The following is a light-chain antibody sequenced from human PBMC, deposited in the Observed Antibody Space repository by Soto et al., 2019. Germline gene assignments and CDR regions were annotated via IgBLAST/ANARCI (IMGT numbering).Light chain of an antibody. J-gene: IGLJ3*02. Sequence: QSALTQPASVSGSPGQSITVSCTGTSSDIGGYSYVSWYQQHPGKAPKLIIYEVRNRPSGVSNRFSGSKSGNTASLTISGLQAEDEADYYCSSYAGSSTFVFGGGTKVTVL. CDR1: SSDIGGYSY. CDR2: EVR. CDR3: SSYAGSSTFV. V-gene: IGLV2-14*01.